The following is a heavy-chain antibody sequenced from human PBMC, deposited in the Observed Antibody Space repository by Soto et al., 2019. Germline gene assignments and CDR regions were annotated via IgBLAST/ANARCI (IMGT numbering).Heavy chain of an antibody. D-gene: IGHD6-13*01. CDR2: INPNSGGT. Sequence: ASVKVSCKASGYTFTGYYMHWVRQAPGQGLEWMGWINPNSGGTNYAQKFQGWVTMTRDTSISTAYMELSRLRSDDTAVYYCARDPAPIAAAGHVGYFDYWGQGTLVTVSS. CDR1: GYTFTGYY. V-gene: IGHV1-2*04. J-gene: IGHJ4*02. CDR3: ARDPAPIAAAGHVGYFDY.